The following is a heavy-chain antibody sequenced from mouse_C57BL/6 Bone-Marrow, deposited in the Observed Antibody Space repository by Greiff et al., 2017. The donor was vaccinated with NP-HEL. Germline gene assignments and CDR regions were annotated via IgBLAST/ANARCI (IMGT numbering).Heavy chain of an antibody. CDR2: INPNNGGT. CDR1: GYTFTDYY. J-gene: IGHJ2*01. V-gene: IGHV1-26*01. Sequence: VQLQQSGPELVKPGASVKISCKASGYTFTDYYMNWVKQSHGKSLEWIGDINPNNGGTSYNQKFKGKATLTVDKSSRTAYMELRSLTSEDSAVYYCARWNDYWGQGTTLTVSS. CDR3: ARWNDY.